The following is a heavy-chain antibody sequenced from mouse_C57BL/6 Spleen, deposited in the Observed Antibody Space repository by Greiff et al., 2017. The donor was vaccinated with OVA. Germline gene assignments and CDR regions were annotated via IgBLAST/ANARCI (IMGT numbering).Heavy chain of an antibody. CDR2: IYPSDSET. CDR1: GYTFTSYW. D-gene: IGHD1-1*01. J-gene: IGHJ3*01. V-gene: IGHV1-61*01. CDR3: VYGSTSWFAY. Sequence: VQLQQPGAELVRPGSSVKLSCKASGYTFTSYWMDWVKQRPGQGLEWIGNIYPSDSETHYNQKFKDKATLTVDKSSSTAYMQLSSLTSEDSAVYYCVYGSTSWFAYWGQGTLVTVSA.